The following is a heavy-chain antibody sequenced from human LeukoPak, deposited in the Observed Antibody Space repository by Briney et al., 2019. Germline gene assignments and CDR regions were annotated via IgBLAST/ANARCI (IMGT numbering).Heavy chain of an antibody. Sequence: ASVNVSCRTSGYTFTTYYMHWVRQAPGQGLEWMGIVNPGTGSTSYAQKFQGRVTMTRDTSTSTVYMELSSLRSEDTAVYYCARRADGDEGYFDSWGQGTLVTVSA. CDR3: ARRADGDEGYFDS. D-gene: IGHD4-17*01. J-gene: IGHJ4*02. V-gene: IGHV1-46*01. CDR2: VNPGTGST. CDR1: GYTFTTYY.